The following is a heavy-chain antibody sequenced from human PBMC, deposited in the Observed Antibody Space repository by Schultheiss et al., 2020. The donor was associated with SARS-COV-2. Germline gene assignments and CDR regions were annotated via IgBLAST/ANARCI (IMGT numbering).Heavy chain of an antibody. V-gene: IGHV3-20*01. D-gene: IGHD6-19*01. J-gene: IGHJ4*02. CDR1: GFTFSSYG. CDR2: INWNGGST. CDR3: ARGLYTSGWSIDS. Sequence: GESLKISCAASGFTFSSYGMSWVRQAPGKGLEWVSGINWNGGSTGYADSVKGRFTISRDNAKNSLYLQMNSLRAEDTALYNCARGLYTSGWSIDSWGQGTLVTVSS.